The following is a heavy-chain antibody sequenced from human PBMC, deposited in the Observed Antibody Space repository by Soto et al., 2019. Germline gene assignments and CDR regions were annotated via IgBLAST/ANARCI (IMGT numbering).Heavy chain of an antibody. CDR3: ARDRELVGFRYYYGMDV. V-gene: IGHV1-18*01. J-gene: IGHJ6*02. CDR1: GYTFTSYG. Sequence: GASVKVSCKASGYTFTSYGIRWVRQAPGQGLELMGWISAYNGNTNYAQKLQGRVTMTTDTSTSTAYMELRSLRSDDTAVYYCARDRELVGFRYYYGMDVWGQGTTVTVYS. D-gene: IGHD1-26*01. CDR2: ISAYNGNT.